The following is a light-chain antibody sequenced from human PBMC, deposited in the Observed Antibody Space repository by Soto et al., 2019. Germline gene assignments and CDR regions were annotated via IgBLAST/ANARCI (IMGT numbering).Light chain of an antibody. J-gene: IGKJ1*01. V-gene: IGKV3-15*01. CDR2: AAS. CDR3: QQSYNTPQT. CDR1: QSVSIT. Sequence: EIVMTQSPATLSVSPGDRVTLSCRASQSVSITLAWYQQKPGQAPRLLIYAASTRATGIPARFSGSGSGTEFTLSISSLQPDDFATYYCQQSYNTPQTFGQGTKVDIK.